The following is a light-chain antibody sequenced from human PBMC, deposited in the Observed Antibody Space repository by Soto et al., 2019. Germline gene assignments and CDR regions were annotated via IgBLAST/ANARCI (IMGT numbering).Light chain of an antibody. CDR2: TNT. CDR3: AAWDENLRSVV. J-gene: IGLJ3*02. V-gene: IGLV1-47*01. Sequence: QSVLTQPPSASGTPGQRVTISCSGGRSNIGSNYAFWYQQFPATTPKLFIFTNTQRPSGVPDRFSGSKSGTSASLTISGLLSEDDATYYCAAWDENLRSVVFGGGTKLTVL. CDR1: RSNIGSNY.